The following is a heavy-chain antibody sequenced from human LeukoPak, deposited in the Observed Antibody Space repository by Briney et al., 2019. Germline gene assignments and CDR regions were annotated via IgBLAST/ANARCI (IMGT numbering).Heavy chain of an antibody. V-gene: IGHV4-59*01. J-gene: IGHJ4*02. D-gene: IGHD6-13*01. CDR3: ARDRAAAGT. Sequence: SETLSLTCTVSGGSISSYYWSWIRQPPGKGLEWIGYIYYSGSTNYNPSLKSRVTISVDTSKNQFSLKLSSVTAADTAVYYCARDRAAAGTWGQGTLATVSS. CDR2: IYYSGST. CDR1: GGSISSYY.